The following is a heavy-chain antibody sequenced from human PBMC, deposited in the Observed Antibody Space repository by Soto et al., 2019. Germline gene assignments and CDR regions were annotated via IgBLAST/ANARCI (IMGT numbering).Heavy chain of an antibody. CDR2: ISYDGSDT. CDR1: GFKFNSYG. J-gene: IGHJ5*02. D-gene: IGHD1-1*01. V-gene: IGHV3-33*01. Sequence: QEQLVQSGGGVVQPGRSLRLSCAASGFKFNSYGMHWVRQAPGKGLEWVEVISYDGSDTSYGDSVKGRFTISRDNSKNTLQMQMSSLRLDDTAVYYCARDRFVGTEGTTWRDTWGQGSLVTVSS. CDR3: ARDRFVGTEGTTWRDT.